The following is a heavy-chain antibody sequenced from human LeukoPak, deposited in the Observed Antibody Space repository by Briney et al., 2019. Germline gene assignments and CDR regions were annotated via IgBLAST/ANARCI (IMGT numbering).Heavy chain of an antibody. D-gene: IGHD3-10*01. Sequence: ASVKVSCKASGYTFTSYAMHWVRQAPGQRLEWMGWINAGNGNTKYSQEFQGRVTITRDTSTSTAYMELRSLRSDDTAVYYCARGRFEMVRGVIKVYYYYMDVWGKGTTVTISS. CDR3: ARGRFEMVRGVIKVYYYYMDV. CDR2: INAGNGNT. V-gene: IGHV1-3*01. CDR1: GYTFTSYA. J-gene: IGHJ6*03.